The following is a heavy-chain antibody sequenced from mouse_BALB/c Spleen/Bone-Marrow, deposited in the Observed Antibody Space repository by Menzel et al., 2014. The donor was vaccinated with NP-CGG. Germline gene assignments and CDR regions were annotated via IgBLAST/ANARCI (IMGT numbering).Heavy chain of an antibody. CDR2: SRNKAKYYTT. Sequence: VQLKESGGGLVQPGDSLRLSCATSGFTFSDFYMEWVRQPPGKRLEWIAASRNKAKYYTTEYSASVKGRFIVSRDTSQSVLYPQMNALRAEDTAIYYCARDVGYGNYFVYWGQGTLVTVSA. CDR1: GFTFSDFY. CDR3: ARDVGYGNYFVY. D-gene: IGHD2-10*02. J-gene: IGHJ3*01. V-gene: IGHV7-1*02.